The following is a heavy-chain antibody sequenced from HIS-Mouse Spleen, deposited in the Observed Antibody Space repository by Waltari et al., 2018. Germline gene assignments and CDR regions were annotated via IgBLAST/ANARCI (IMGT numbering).Heavy chain of an antibody. J-gene: IGHJ2*01. CDR1: GGSISSSSYY. D-gene: IGHD6-13*01. V-gene: IGHV4-39*07. Sequence: QLQLQESGPGLVKPSETLSLTCTVSGGSISSSSYYWGWIRQPPGKGLEWIGSFYYSGSTYYNPYLKSRVTISVDTAKNQFSLKLGSVTAADTAVYYCAREIPYSSSWYDWYFDLWGRGTLVTVSS. CDR2: FYYSGST. CDR3: AREIPYSSSWYDWYFDL.